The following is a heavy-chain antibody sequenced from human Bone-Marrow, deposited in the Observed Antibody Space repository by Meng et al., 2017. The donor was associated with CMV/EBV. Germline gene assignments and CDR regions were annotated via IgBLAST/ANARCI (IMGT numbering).Heavy chain of an antibody. Sequence: AASGFTFSSYGMHWVRQAPGKGLEWVAVISYDGSNKYYADSVKGRFTISRDNSKNTLYLQMNSLRAENTAVYYCAKTGGYSSSWYDYWGQGTLVTVSS. CDR2: ISYDGSNK. D-gene: IGHD6-13*01. CDR1: GFTFSSYG. CDR3: AKTGGYSSSWYDY. V-gene: IGHV3-30*18. J-gene: IGHJ4*02.